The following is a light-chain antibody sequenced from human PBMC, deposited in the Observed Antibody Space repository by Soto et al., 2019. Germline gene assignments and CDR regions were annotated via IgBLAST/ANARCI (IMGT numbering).Light chain of an antibody. CDR3: QQYNDWPQT. CDR1: QSVATN. J-gene: IGKJ1*01. Sequence: EAVLTQSPATLSVSPGERATLFCRASQSVATNLAWYQQRPGQAPRLLLYGASNRAIGLPARFSGSGSGTEFALTIPSLQSEDFAVYYCQQYNDWPQTFGQGTKVEIK. V-gene: IGKV3-15*01. CDR2: GAS.